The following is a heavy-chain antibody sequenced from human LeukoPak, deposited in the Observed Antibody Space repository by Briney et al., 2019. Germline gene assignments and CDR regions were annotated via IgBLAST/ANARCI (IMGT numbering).Heavy chain of an antibody. CDR1: AYTFNIYL. D-gene: IGHD3-10*01. Sequence: ASVKVSCKASAYTFNIYLSHWVRQAPGHGLEWMGMIDPSGGSTDYAQKFQGRVIMTRDTSTTTVYMELSSLRSEDTAVYYCARDLGLRGVTNWFDPWGQGTLVIVSS. V-gene: IGHV1-46*02. CDR3: ARDLGLRGVTNWFDP. J-gene: IGHJ5*02. CDR2: IDPSGGST.